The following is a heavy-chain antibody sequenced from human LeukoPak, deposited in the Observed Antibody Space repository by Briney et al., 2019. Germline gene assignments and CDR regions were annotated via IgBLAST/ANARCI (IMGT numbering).Heavy chain of an antibody. Sequence: SETLSLTCGVHGGSFSDYTWSWIGQPPGKGLEWIGEINHSGGTSYSPSLKSRFTISVDASKNQFSLKLSSVTAADTAVYYCARLGLYTSSWYRFYYFDYWGQGTLVTVSS. J-gene: IGHJ4*02. D-gene: IGHD6-13*01. CDR3: ARLGLYTSSWYRFYYFDY. CDR2: INHSGGT. CDR1: GGSFSDYT. V-gene: IGHV4-34*01.